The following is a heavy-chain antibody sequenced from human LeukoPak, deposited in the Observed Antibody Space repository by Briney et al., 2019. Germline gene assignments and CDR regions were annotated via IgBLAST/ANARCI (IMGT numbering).Heavy chain of an antibody. CDR1: GYTFTSYG. J-gene: IGHJ6*02. Sequence: GASVKVSCKASGYTFTSYGISWVRQAPGQGLEWMGWISAYNGNTNYAQKLQGRVTMTTDTSTSTAYMELRSLRSDDTAVYYGARYCSSTSCRTYYYYGMDVWGQGTTVTVSS. D-gene: IGHD2-2*01. CDR2: ISAYNGNT. CDR3: ARYCSSTSCRTYYYYGMDV. V-gene: IGHV1-18*01.